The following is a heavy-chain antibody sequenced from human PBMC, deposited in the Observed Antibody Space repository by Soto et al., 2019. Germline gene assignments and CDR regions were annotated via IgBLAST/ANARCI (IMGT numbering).Heavy chain of an antibody. V-gene: IGHV1-18*01. D-gene: IGHD2-15*01. CDR3: ARDPGYCSGGSCNWFDP. CDR2: ISAYNGNT. Sequence: GASVKVSCKASGYTFTNFGIHWVRQAPGQGLEWMGWISAYNGNTNSAQKLQGRVTMTTDTSTSTAYMELRSLRSDDTAVYYCARDPGYCSGGSCNWFDPWGQGTLVTVSS. J-gene: IGHJ5*02. CDR1: GYTFTNFG.